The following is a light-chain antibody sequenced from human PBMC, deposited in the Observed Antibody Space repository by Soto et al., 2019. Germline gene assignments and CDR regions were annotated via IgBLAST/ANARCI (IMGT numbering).Light chain of an antibody. CDR2: EVT. Sequence: QSVLTQPASVSGSPGQSITISCSGSTSDVGGHDFVSWYQHHPGKAPKPLIFEVTNRPSGVSHRFSGSKSGNTASLTISGLQVEDEADYYCTSYTSRSPYVFGSGTKVTVL. V-gene: IGLV2-14*01. J-gene: IGLJ1*01. CDR3: TSYTSRSPYV. CDR1: TSDVGGHDF.